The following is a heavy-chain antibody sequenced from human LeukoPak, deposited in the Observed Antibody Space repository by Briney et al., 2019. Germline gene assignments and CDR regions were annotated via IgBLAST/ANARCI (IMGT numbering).Heavy chain of an antibody. CDR2: IWFDGSNK. D-gene: IGHD3-22*01. J-gene: IGHJ3*02. CDR1: GFTFSSYG. V-gene: IGHV3-33*01. Sequence: GGSLRLSCAASGFTFSSYGMHWVRQAPGKGLEWVAVIWFDGSNKFYRDSVRGRFTISRDDSKNTLYLQMHSLRAEDTAVYYCARAYYFDTTGHDSDALDIWGRGTMVTVSS. CDR3: ARAYYFDTTGHDSDALDI.